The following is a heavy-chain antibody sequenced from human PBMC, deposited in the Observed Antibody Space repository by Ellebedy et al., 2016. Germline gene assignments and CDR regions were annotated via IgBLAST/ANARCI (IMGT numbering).Heavy chain of an antibody. Sequence: GGSLRLSXAASGFTFSTYNMNWVRQAPGKGLEWISYISTGSGSIFYADSVKGRFTISRDNAKSSLYLQMNSLRDEDTAVYYCARRGPGGFDYWGQGTLVTVSS. V-gene: IGHV3-48*02. J-gene: IGHJ4*02. CDR1: GFTFSTYN. CDR2: ISTGSGSI. D-gene: IGHD3-10*01. CDR3: ARRGPGGFDY.